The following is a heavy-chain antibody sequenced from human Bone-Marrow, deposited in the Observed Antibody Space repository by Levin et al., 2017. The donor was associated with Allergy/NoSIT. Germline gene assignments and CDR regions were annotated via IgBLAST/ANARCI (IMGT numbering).Heavy chain of an antibody. CDR2: INHSGST. CDR1: GGSFSGYY. Sequence: KTSETLSLTCAVYGGSFSGYYWSWIRQPPGKGLEWIGEINHSGSTNYNPSLKSRVTISVDTSKNQFSLKLSSVTAADTAVYYCARGPTGYCSGGSCWALSPWGQGTLVTVSS. V-gene: IGHV4-34*01. D-gene: IGHD2-15*01. CDR3: ARGPTGYCSGGSCWALSP. J-gene: IGHJ5*02.